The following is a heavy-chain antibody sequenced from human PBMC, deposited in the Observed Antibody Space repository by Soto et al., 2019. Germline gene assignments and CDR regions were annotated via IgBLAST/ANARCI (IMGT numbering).Heavy chain of an antibody. D-gene: IGHD3-10*01. CDR3: ARASRITMVRGVKAPFDP. CDR2: INHSGST. CDR1: GGSITYYY. J-gene: IGHJ5*02. Sequence: SETLSLTCTVSGGSITYYYWSWIRQPPGKGLERIGEINHSGSTNYNPSLKSRVTISVDTSKNQFSLKLSSVTAADTAVYYCARASRITMVRGVKAPFDPWGQGTLVTVSS. V-gene: IGHV4-34*01.